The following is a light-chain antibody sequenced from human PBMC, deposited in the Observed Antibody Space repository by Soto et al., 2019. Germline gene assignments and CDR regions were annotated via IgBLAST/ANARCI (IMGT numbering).Light chain of an antibody. V-gene: IGKV3-15*01. CDR1: QCVTST. CDR2: GAT. J-gene: IGKJ1*01. Sequence: EIVMTQSPATLSVSPGARATLSCRASQCVTSTVAWYQQEPGQAPRLLIYGATTRATGIPARFSGSGCATEYTLTISSLQSEDFAVYYCQQYNSWPQTFFEGTKVDIK. CDR3: QQYNSWPQT.